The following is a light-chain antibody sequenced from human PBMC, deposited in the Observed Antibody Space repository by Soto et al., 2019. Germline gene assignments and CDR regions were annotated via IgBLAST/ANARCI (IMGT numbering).Light chain of an antibody. V-gene: IGKV3-15*01. J-gene: IGKJ4*01. CDR3: QQYNNWPPAT. CDR2: GAS. Sequence: EIVMTQSPATLSVSPGERATLSCRASQSVSSKLAWYQQKPSQAPRLLIYGASTRATGIPARFSGSGSGTEFTLTISSLQSEDFALYYCQQYNNWPPATFGGGTKVEIK. CDR1: QSVSSK.